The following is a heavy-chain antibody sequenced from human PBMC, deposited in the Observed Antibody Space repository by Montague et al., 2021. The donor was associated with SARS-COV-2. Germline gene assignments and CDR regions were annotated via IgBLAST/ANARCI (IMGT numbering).Heavy chain of an antibody. CDR2: ISSSGGGSTK. CDR1: GFIFSSYE. J-gene: IGHJ6*02. Sequence: LSLSFSASGFIFSSYEMNWVRQAPGKGLEWISYISSSGGGSTKHYTDSVKGRFTISRDNAKNSLYLQMNCLRVEDTAIYYCARDRDWDDWCGMDVWGQGTTVTVSS. D-gene: IGHD2-21*01. V-gene: IGHV3-48*03. CDR3: ARDRDWDDWCGMDV.